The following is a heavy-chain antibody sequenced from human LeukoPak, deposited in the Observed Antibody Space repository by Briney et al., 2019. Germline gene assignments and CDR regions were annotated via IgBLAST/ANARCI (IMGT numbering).Heavy chain of an antibody. Sequence: SQTLSLTCTVSGGSISSGSYYWSWIRQPAGKGLEWIGRIYTSGSTNYNPSLKSRVTISVDTSKNQSSLKLSSVTAADTAVYYCARDRVNYYDSSGYYRYYYYMDVWGKGTTVTISS. V-gene: IGHV4-61*02. CDR1: GGSISSGSYY. D-gene: IGHD3-22*01. J-gene: IGHJ6*03. CDR2: IYTSGST. CDR3: ARDRVNYYDSSGYYRYYYYMDV.